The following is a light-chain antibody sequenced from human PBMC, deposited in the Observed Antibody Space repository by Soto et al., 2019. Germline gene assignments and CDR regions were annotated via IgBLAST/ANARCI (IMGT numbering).Light chain of an antibody. CDR1: SSDVGGYNF. CDR3: GSHAGTNNPYV. V-gene: IGLV2-8*01. CDR2: EVS. Sequence: QSALTQPPSVSGSPGQSVAISCTGTSSDVGGYNFVSWYQQYPGKAPKLIISEVSKRPSGVPDRFSGSKSGSTASLTVSGLQAEDEADYYCGSHAGTNNPYVFGSGTKLTVL. J-gene: IGLJ1*01.